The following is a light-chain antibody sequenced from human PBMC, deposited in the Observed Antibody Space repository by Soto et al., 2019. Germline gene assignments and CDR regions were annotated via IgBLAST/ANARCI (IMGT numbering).Light chain of an antibody. CDR2: GAS. CDR3: QQYGSSPWT. V-gene: IGKV3-20*01. J-gene: IGKJ1*01. Sequence: DIVLTQSPGTLSLSPGERATLSCRASQSVSSSYLAWYQQKPGQAPRLLIYGASSRATGIPDRFSGSGSGTAFTLTISRLEPEDFAVYYCQQYGSSPWTFGQGTKVDIK. CDR1: QSVSSSY.